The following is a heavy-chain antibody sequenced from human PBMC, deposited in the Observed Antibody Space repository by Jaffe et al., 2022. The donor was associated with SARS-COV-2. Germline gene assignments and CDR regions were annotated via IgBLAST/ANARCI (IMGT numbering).Heavy chain of an antibody. V-gene: IGHV3-53*01. CDR1: GFTVSSNY. Sequence: EVQLVESGGGLIQPGGSLRLSCAASGFTVSSNYMSWVRQAPGKGLEWVSVIYSGGSTYYADSVKGRFTISRDNSKNTLYLQMNSLRAEDTAVYYCAGPSSGYYYYYGMDVWGQGTTVTVSS. CDR3: AGPSSGYYYYYGMDV. CDR2: IYSGGST. J-gene: IGHJ6*02.